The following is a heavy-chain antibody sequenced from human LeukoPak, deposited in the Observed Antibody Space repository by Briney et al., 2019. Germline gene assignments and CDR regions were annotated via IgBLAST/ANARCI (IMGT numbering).Heavy chain of an antibody. J-gene: IGHJ4*02. CDR3: AKDIHSGSYRSGYFDY. Sequence: GGSLRLSCAASGFTFDDYAMHWVRQAPGKGLEWVSGISWNSGSIGYADSVEGRFTISRDNAKNSLYLQMNSLRAEDTALYYCAKDIHSGSYRSGYFDYWGQGTLVTVSS. CDR1: GFTFDDYA. D-gene: IGHD1-26*01. V-gene: IGHV3-9*01. CDR2: ISWNSGSI.